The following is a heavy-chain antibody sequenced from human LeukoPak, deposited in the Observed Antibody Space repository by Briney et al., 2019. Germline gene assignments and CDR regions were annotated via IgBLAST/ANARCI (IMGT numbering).Heavy chain of an antibody. Sequence: GGSLRLSCAASGFIFRNYYMSWVRQAPGKGLEWVSAINGSGNSTYYADSVQGRFTISRGNSKNTLYLQMNSLRAEDTAVYYCCDGMDVWGQGTTVAVSS. CDR3: CDGMDV. V-gene: IGHV3-23*01. CDR2: INGSGNST. J-gene: IGHJ6*02. CDR1: GFIFRNYY.